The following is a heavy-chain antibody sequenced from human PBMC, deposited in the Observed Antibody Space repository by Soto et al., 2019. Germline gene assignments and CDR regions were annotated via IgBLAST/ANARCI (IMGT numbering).Heavy chain of an antibody. CDR1: GYTFTSYD. V-gene: IGHV1-8*01. CDR2: MNPNSGNT. D-gene: IGHD3-10*01. CDR3: ARVSENAMSARNLLVIRGSKLYFGY. Sequence: QVQLVQSGAEVKKPGASVKVSCKASGYTFTSYDINWVRQATGQGLEWMGWMNPNSGNTGYAQKFQGRVTMTRNTTISTAYMELSSLRSEDTAVYYCARVSENAMSARNLLVIRGSKLYFGYWGQGTLVTVSS. J-gene: IGHJ4*02.